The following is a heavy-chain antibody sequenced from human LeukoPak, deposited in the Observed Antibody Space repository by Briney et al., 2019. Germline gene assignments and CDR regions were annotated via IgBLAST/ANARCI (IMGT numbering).Heavy chain of an antibody. CDR1: GGSISSYY. CDR3: AREEVVPAAIYYYYYGMDV. V-gene: IGHV4-59*12. CDR2: IYYSGST. J-gene: IGHJ6*02. Sequence: SETLSLTCTVSGGSISSYYWSWIRQPPGKGLEWIGYIYYSGSTNYNPSLKSRVTISVDTSKNQFSLKLSSVTAADTAVYYCAREEVVPAAIYYYYYGMDVWGQGTTVTVSS. D-gene: IGHD2-2*01.